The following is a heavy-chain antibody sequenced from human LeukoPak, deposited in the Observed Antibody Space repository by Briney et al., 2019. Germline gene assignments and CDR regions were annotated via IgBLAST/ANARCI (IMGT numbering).Heavy chain of an antibody. CDR3: AASSIAAPRSYYYYMDV. D-gene: IGHD6-6*01. V-gene: IGHV3-21*01. J-gene: IGHJ6*03. Sequence: GGSLRLSCAASGFTFSSYSMNWVRQAPGKGLEWVSSISSSSSYIYYADSVKGRFTISRDNAKNPLYLQMNSLRAEDTAVYYCAASSIAAPRSYYYYMDVWGRGTTVTVSS. CDR2: ISSSSSYI. CDR1: GFTFSSYS.